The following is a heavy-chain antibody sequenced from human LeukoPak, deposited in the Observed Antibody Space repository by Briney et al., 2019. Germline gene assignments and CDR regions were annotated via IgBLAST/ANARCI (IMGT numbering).Heavy chain of an antibody. V-gene: IGHV3-23*01. CDR2: ISGSGGST. J-gene: IGHJ4*02. D-gene: IGHD2-2*01. CDR1: GFTFSSYA. Sequence: GGSLRLSCSASGFTFSSYAMSWVRQAPAKGLEWVSAISGSGGSTYYADSVKGRFTISRDNSKNTLYLQMNSLRAEDTAVYYCAKDRGGVVPAALDYWGQGTLVTVSS. CDR3: AKDRGGVVPAALDY.